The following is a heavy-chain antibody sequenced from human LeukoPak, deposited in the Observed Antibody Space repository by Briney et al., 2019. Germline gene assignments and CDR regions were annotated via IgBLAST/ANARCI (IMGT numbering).Heavy chain of an antibody. CDR1: RFTFSSYW. D-gene: IGHD5-12*01. J-gene: IGHJ4*02. V-gene: IGHV3-7*01. CDR3: ARGPSGYHNT. Sequence: GGSLSLSCVGSRFTFSSYWMTWVRQAPGKGLEWVANIKQDGSEKFYVDSVKGRFTISRDNAKNSLYLQMNSLRVEDTAVYYCARGPSGYHNTGGQGTLATVSS. CDR2: IKQDGSEK.